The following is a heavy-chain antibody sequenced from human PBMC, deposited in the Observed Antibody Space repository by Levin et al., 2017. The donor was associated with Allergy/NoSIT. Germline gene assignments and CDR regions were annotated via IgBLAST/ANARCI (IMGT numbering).Heavy chain of an antibody. CDR1: GFTFGDCY. Sequence: SGGSLRLSCTASGFTFGDCYMSWFRQAPGKGLEWVGFIRSKAYGGTTENGASVKGRFTISRDDSKNIAYLQMNSLKTEDTAVYFCTRVGISGTEKFDFWGQGTLVTVSS. CDR2: IRSKAYGGTT. J-gene: IGHJ4*02. V-gene: IGHV3-49*03. CDR3: TRVGISGTEKFDF. D-gene: IGHD1-20*01.